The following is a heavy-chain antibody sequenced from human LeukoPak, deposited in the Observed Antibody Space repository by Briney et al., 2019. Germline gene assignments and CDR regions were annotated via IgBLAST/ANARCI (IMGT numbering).Heavy chain of an antibody. J-gene: IGHJ4*02. CDR2: ITTSGNTI. V-gene: IGHV3-11*04. CDR3: VRLYSGNHYGTDY. Sequence: PGGSLRLSCAASGFTFSDYYMSWIRQAPGKGLEWISYITTSGNTIHYADSVKGRFTISRDNAKNSLYLQMNSLRAEDSALYYCVRLYSGNHYGTDYWGQGTLVTVSS. CDR1: GFTFSDYY. D-gene: IGHD1-26*01.